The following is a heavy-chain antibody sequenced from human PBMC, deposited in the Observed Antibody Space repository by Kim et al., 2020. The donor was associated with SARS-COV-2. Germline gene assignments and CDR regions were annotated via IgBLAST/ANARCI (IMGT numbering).Heavy chain of an antibody. CDR1: GFTFSSYA. V-gene: IGHV3-30*04. CDR2: ISYDGSNK. Sequence: GGSLRLSCAASGFTFSSYAMHWVRQAPGKGLEWVAVISYDGSNKYYADSVKGRFTISRDNSKNTLYLQMNSLRAEDTAVYYCARDQAGPYYYDSSGYYYDWYFDLWGRGTLVTVSS. CDR3: ARDQAGPYYYDSSGYYYDWYFDL. J-gene: IGHJ2*01. D-gene: IGHD3-22*01.